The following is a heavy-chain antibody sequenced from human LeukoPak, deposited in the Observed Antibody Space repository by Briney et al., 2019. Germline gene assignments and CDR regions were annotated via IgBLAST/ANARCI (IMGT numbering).Heavy chain of an antibody. D-gene: IGHD3-3*01. J-gene: IGHJ4*02. Sequence: GGSLRLSCAGSGFTFSSYAMNWVRQAPGKGLEWVSGISGSGGSTYYADSVKGRFTISRDNSKNTLYLQMNSLRAKDAAIYYCAKDRIWSGYSKYYFDCWGQGTLVTVSS. CDR2: ISGSGGST. CDR3: AKDRIWSGYSKYYFDC. V-gene: IGHV3-23*01. CDR1: GFTFSSYA.